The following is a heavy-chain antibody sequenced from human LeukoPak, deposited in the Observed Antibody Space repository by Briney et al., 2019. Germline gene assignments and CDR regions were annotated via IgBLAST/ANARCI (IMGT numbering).Heavy chain of an antibody. Sequence: SVKVFCKASGYIFTNYPMNWVRQAPGQGLEWMGGIIPIFGTANYAQKFQGRVTITADESTSTAYMELSSLRSEDTAVYYCARANDQLLYAPTYYYYGMDVWGQGTTVTVSS. CDR2: IIPIFGTA. D-gene: IGHD2-2*02. V-gene: IGHV1-69*13. J-gene: IGHJ6*02. CDR3: ARANDQLLYAPTYYYYGMDV. CDR1: GYIFTNYP.